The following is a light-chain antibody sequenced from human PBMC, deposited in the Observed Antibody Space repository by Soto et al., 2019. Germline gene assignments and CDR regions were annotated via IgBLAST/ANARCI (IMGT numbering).Light chain of an antibody. CDR1: NSDVGGYNY. CDR3: TSWTTNNIPYV. V-gene: IGLV2-14*03. J-gene: IGLJ1*01. Sequence: QSALTQPASVSGSPGQSITISCTGTNSDVGGYNYVSWYQQHPGKAPKLLIYEVSNRPSGVSDRFSGSKSGSTASLTISGLQADDEADYYCTSWTTNNIPYVFATGTKVTVL. CDR2: EVS.